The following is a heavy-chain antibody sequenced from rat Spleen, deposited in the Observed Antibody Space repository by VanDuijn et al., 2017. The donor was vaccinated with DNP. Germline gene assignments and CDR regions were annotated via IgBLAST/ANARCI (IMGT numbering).Heavy chain of an antibody. CDR3: TNPGYYSGDGYAMEA. V-gene: IGHV5-20*01. J-gene: IGHJ4*01. CDR2: ISYDGGST. CDR1: GFTFSDYY. D-gene: IGHD1-1*01. Sequence: EVQLVESGGGLVQPGRSLKLSCAASGFTFSDYYMAWVRQAPTKGLEWVASISYDGGSTYYRDSVKGRFTISRDNAKSSLYLQMDSLRAEDTATYYCTNPGYYSGDGYAMEAWGQGTSVTVSS.